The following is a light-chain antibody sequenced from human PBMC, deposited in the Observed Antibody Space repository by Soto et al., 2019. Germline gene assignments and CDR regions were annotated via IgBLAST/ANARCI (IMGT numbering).Light chain of an antibody. CDR2: EGK. Sequence: QSVLTQPASVSGSPGQSITISCTYNLVSWSQQHPGKAPKLMIYEGKKRPSGVSNRFSGSKSGNTASLTISGLQAEDEADYYCCSYAGQRVVFGGGTKLTVL. V-gene: IGLV2-23*01. CDR3: CSYAGQRVV. CDR1: NL. J-gene: IGLJ2*01.